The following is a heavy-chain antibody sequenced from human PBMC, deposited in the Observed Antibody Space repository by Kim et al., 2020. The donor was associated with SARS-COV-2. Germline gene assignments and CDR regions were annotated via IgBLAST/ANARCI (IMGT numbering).Heavy chain of an antibody. CDR1: GFTFSSYA. CDR3: AIAYAFGVLPFDY. V-gene: IGHV3-30*04. J-gene: IGHJ4*02. Sequence: GGSLRLSCAASGFTFSSYAMHWVRQAPGKGLEWVAVISYDGSNKYYADSVKGRFTISRDNSKNTLYLQMNSLRAEDTAVYYCAIAYAFGVLPFDYWGQVT. CDR2: ISYDGSNK. D-gene: IGHD3-10*01.